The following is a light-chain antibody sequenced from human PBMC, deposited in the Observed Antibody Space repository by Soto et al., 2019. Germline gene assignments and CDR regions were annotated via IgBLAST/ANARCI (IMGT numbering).Light chain of an antibody. CDR2: DAS. CDR3: QQRSNWPPIT. J-gene: IGKJ5*01. CDR1: QSVSSY. V-gene: IGKV3-11*01. Sequence: EIVLTQSPATLSLSPGERATLSCRASQSVSSYLAWYQQKPGQAPRLLIYDASIRATGIPARFSGSWSGTDFTLTINGLEPEDSAVYYCQQRSNWPPITFGQGTRLEIK.